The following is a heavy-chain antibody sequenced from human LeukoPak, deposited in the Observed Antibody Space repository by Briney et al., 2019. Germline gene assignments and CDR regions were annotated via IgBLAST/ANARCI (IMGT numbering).Heavy chain of an antibody. CDR1: GFSFNTHA. CDR3: VKGAKYSGSSVDYFYMDV. V-gene: IGHV3-23*01. D-gene: IGHD1-26*01. J-gene: IGHJ6*03. CDR2: ISGSGDNT. Sequence: GGSLRPSCAASGFSFNTHAMGWVRQAPEKGLEWVSVISGSGDNTYHADSVKGRFIISRDNSNNTLSVQMNSLRAEDTAVYYCVKGAKYSGSSVDYFYMDVWAKGTTVTVSS.